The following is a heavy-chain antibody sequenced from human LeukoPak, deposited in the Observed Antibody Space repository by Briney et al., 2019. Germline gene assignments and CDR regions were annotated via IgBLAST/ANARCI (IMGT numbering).Heavy chain of an antibody. CDR2: ISSSSSTI. CDR1: GFTFSSYS. D-gene: IGHD3-22*01. Sequence: GGSLRLSCAASGFTFSSYSMNWVRQAPGKGLEWVSYISSSSSTIYYADSVKGRFTISRDNAKNSLYLQMNSLRAEDTAVYYCASYYYDSSAYGPLGYWGQGTLVTVSS. CDR3: ASYYYDSSAYGPLGY. J-gene: IGHJ4*02. V-gene: IGHV3-48*01.